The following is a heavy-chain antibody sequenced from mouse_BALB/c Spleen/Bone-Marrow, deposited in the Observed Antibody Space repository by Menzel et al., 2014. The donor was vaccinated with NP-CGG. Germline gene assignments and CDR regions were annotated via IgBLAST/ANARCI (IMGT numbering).Heavy chain of an antibody. CDR1: GYTFTSYT. Sequence: QVQLQQSGAELARPGASVEMSCKASGYTFTSYTMHWVKQRPGQGLEWIGYINPSSGYTNYNQKFKDKATLTADKSSSTAYMQLSSLTSEDSAVYYCAAGYYGNSGWFAYWGQGTLVTVSA. CDR2: INPSSGYT. J-gene: IGHJ3*01. CDR3: AAGYYGNSGWFAY. D-gene: IGHD2-1*01. V-gene: IGHV1-4*01.